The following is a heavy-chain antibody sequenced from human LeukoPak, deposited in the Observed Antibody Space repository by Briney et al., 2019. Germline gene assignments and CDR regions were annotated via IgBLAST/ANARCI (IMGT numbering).Heavy chain of an antibody. CDR1: GFSFSSYT. D-gene: IGHD2-2*01. J-gene: IGHJ5*02. V-gene: IGHV3-21*01. Sequence: GGSLRLSCAASGFSFSSYTMSWVRQAPGKGLEWVSSISSSSSYIYYADSVKGRFTISRDNGKKSVFPQMNSLRAEDTGVYFCARSFCSTTTCFDPWGQGTLVTVSS. CDR3: ARSFCSTTTCFDP. CDR2: ISSSSSYI.